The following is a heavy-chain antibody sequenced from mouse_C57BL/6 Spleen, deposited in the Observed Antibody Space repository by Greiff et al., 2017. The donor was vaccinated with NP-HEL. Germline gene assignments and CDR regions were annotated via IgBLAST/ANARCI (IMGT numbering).Heavy chain of an antibody. J-gene: IGHJ4*01. CDR1: GYTFTDYE. CDR3: TRSYYGNRYAMDY. Sequence: QVQLQQSGAELVRPGASVTLSCKASGYTFTDYEMHWVKQTPVHGLEWIGAIDPETGGTAYNQKFKGKAILTADKSSSTAYMELRSLTSEDSAVYYCTRSYYGNRYAMDYWGQGTSVTVSS. V-gene: IGHV1-15*01. D-gene: IGHD2-10*01. CDR2: IDPETGGT.